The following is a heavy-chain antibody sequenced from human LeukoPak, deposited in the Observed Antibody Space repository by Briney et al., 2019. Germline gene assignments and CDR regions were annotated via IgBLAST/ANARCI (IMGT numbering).Heavy chain of an antibody. CDR1: GFTFSNYV. CDR3: AKRTGDYFDY. V-gene: IGHV3-23*01. Sequence: PGGSLRLSCAASGFTFSNYVMSWVRQAPGKGLEWVSNISGGDGSTYYADSVKGRFTISRDNSKNTLHLQMNSLRAEDTAVYYCAKRTGDYFDYWGQGTLVTVSS. CDR2: ISGGDGST. J-gene: IGHJ4*02. D-gene: IGHD3/OR15-3a*01.